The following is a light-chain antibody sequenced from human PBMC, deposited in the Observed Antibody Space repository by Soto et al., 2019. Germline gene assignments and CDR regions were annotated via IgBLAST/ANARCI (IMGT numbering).Light chain of an antibody. V-gene: IGLV1-44*01. Sequence: QSILTQPPSVSGTPGQSVTVSCSGSSSNIGSNSVKWYQQFPGAAPKLLIYSNALRPSGVPDRFSGSKSGTSASLAISGVQPEDEADYYCAVWDESLMGVFGGGTKVTVL. J-gene: IGLJ1*01. CDR3: AVWDESLMGV. CDR2: SNA. CDR1: SSNIGSNS.